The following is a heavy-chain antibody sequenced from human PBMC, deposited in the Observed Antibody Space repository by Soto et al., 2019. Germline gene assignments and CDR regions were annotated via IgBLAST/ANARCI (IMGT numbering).Heavy chain of an antibody. Sequence: EAQLVESGGGLVQPGRSLRLSCAASGFTFDDYAMHWVRQAPGKGLGWVSGISWDGGIIHYADAVKGRFTISRDNANNSLYLQMSSLGPEATALYDCSKAQYRSPRNGMDVWGQWTTVTVSS. V-gene: IGHV3-9*01. D-gene: IGHD6-19*01. J-gene: IGHJ6*02. CDR2: ISWDGGII. CDR3: SKAQYRSPRNGMDV. CDR1: GFTFDDYA.